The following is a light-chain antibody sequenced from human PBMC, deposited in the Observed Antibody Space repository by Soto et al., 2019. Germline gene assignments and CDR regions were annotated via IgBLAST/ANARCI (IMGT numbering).Light chain of an antibody. CDR3: QQFNNYPLT. J-gene: IGKJ5*01. Sequence: DIQMTQSPSSLSASVGDRVTITCRASQSISSYLNWYQQKPGKAPKLLIYAASSLQSGVPSRFSGSGSGTDFTLTISSLQPEDFATYYCQQFNNYPLTFGQGTRWRL. CDR1: QSISSY. V-gene: IGKV1-39*01. CDR2: AAS.